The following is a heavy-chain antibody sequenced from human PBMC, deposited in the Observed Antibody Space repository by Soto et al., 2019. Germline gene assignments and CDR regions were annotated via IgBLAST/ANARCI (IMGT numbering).Heavy chain of an antibody. Sequence: HVQLVQSGAAVKKPGSSVKVSCKDSGGTFSTYSLFWARPAPGQGLEWMGRIIPMLGIANYAQRFQDRVTTTADKAPATAYLELSSLISEDTALYYCTIGSWSGEVFDIWGQWTMVTV. CDR3: TIGSWSGEVFDI. D-gene: IGHD2-21*01. CDR2: IIPMLGIA. CDR1: GGTFSTYS. V-gene: IGHV1-69*02. J-gene: IGHJ3*02.